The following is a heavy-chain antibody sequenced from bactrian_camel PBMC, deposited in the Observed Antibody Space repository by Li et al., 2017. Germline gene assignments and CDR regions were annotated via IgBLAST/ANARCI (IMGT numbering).Heavy chain of an antibody. Sequence: HVQLVESGGDSVQPGGSLTLSCKVSGYDISSYSLGWFRQHPSGNGRQGVAAVDSDGTTTYADSSKGRFTISRDTAKNTMYLQMNSLRPEDTATYYCAAVRPLGGDVLREGGYRYWGQGTQVTVS. J-gene: IGHJ4*01. CDR3: AAVRPLGGDVLREGGYRY. CDR1: GYDISSYS. V-gene: IGHV3S9*01. D-gene: IGHD3*01. CDR2: VDSDGTT.